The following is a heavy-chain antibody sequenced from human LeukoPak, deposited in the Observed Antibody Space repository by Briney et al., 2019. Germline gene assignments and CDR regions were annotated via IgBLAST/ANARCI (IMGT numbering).Heavy chain of an antibody. Sequence: GGSLRLSCAASGFTFSSYSMSWVRQAPGKGLEWVSSISNSSSYIYYADSVKGRFTISRDNAKNSLYLQMNSLRAEDTAVYYCACGDTGIVPSFGYWGRGTLVTVSS. V-gene: IGHV3-21*01. CDR3: ACGDTGIVPSFGY. D-gene: IGHD5-18*01. J-gene: IGHJ4*02. CDR2: ISNSSSYI. CDR1: GFTFSSYS.